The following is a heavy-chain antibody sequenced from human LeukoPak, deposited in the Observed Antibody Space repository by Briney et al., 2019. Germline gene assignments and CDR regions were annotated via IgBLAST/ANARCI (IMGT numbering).Heavy chain of an antibody. CDR2: INPNSGGT. J-gene: IGHJ3*02. CDR3: AREAPVAAGSDAFDI. Sequence: ASVKVSCKASGHTFTGYYMHWVRQAPGQGLEWMGWINPNSGGTNYAQKFQGRVTMTRDTSISTAYMEVRSLRSDDTAVYYCAREAPVAAGSDAFDIWGQGTMVTVS. CDR1: GHTFTGYY. D-gene: IGHD6-19*01. V-gene: IGHV1-2*02.